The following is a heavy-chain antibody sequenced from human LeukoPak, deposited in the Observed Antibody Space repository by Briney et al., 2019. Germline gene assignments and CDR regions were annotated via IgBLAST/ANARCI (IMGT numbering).Heavy chain of an antibody. J-gene: IGHJ4*02. Sequence: PGGSLRLSCAASGFTFSTYGIHWVRQAPGKGLEWGAVISYDGSNKYYADSVKGRFTISRDNSKNTLYLQMNSLSGEDTAVYYCAKDRSDSGWLYFDYWGQGTLVTVSS. D-gene: IGHD6-19*01. CDR3: AKDRSDSGWLYFDY. V-gene: IGHV3-30*18. CDR2: ISYDGSNK. CDR1: GFTFSTYG.